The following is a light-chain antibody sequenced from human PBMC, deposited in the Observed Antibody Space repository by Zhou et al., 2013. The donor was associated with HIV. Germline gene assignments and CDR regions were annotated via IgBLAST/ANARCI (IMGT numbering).Light chain of an antibody. V-gene: IGKV1-8*01. Sequence: AIQLTQSPTSLAAYTGDRVTITCRASQNVTSSLTWYQQKPGKTPDVLIYGASTLQSGVPSRFSGSGSGTVFTLTVSCLQAEDFGTYYCQQYADYPRTFGQGTRVEIK. CDR2: GAS. J-gene: IGKJ1*01. CDR3: QQYADYPRT. CDR1: QNVTSS.